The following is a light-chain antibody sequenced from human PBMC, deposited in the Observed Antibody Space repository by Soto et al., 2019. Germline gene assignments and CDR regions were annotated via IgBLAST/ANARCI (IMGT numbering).Light chain of an antibody. CDR3: SSYGGTNNLL. J-gene: IGLJ2*01. Sequence: QSVLTQPPSASGSPGQSVTISCTGTSSDVGGYKYVSWYQQHPGKAPKLMIFEVHKRPSGVPDRFSGSKSGNTASLTVSGLQAEDEADDYCSSYGGTNNLLFGGGTKLTVL. CDR1: SSDVGGYKY. CDR2: EVH. V-gene: IGLV2-8*01.